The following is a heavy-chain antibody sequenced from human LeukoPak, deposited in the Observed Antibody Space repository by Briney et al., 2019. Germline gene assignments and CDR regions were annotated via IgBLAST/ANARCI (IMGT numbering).Heavy chain of an antibody. J-gene: IGHJ5*02. Sequence: PGGSLRLSCTASGISIGDYAMSWFRQAPGKGLEWVSLIRSKAYGGTTEYAASVEGRFTISRDDSKSLAYLQMNSLKTEATAVYYCTKSRFYDYVWGGSWGQGTLVTVSS. CDR1: GISIGDYA. V-gene: IGHV3-49*03. CDR2: IRSKAYGGTT. D-gene: IGHD3-16*01. CDR3: TKSRFYDYVWGGS.